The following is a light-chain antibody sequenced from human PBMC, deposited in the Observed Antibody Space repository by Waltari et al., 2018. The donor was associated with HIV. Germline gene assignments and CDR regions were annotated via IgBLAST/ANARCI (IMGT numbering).Light chain of an antibody. J-gene: IGLJ2*01. V-gene: IGLV3-10*01. CDR1: AFPKKY. CDR3: YSTDSSGNPS. Sequence: SYELTQPPSVSVSPGQTARITGSGDAFPKKYAFWYQQKSGKATVLVIYEDSKRPSGIPERFSGSSSGKMATLTISGAQVEDEADYYCYSTDSSGNPSFGGGTKLTVL. CDR2: EDS.